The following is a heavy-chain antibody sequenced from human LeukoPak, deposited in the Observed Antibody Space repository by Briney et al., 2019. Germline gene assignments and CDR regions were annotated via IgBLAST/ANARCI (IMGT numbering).Heavy chain of an antibody. Sequence: GGSLRLSCAASEFTFSSYAMHWVHQAPGKGLEWVAVISYDGSNKDYGDSVKGRFTISRDNSKDALYLQMKSLRPEDTAVYYCTRAVGEGWFDPWGQGTLVTVSS. J-gene: IGHJ5*02. CDR2: ISYDGSNK. CDR3: TRAVGEGWFDP. D-gene: IGHD1-26*01. V-gene: IGHV3-30*04. CDR1: EFTFSSYA.